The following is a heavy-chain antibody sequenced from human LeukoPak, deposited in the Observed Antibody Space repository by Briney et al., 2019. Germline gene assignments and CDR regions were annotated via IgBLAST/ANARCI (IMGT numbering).Heavy chain of an antibody. Sequence: SVKVSCKASGGTFSSYAISWVRQAPGQGLEWMGGIIPIFGTANYAQKFQGRVTSTADESTSTAYMELSSLRSEDTAVYYCARENTMVRGLDAFDIWGQGTMVTVSS. V-gene: IGHV1-69*13. J-gene: IGHJ3*02. CDR1: GGTFSSYA. D-gene: IGHD3-10*01. CDR2: IIPIFGTA. CDR3: ARENTMVRGLDAFDI.